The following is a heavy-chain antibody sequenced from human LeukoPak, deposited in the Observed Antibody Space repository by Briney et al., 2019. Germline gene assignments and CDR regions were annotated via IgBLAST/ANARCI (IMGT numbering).Heavy chain of an antibody. CDR1: GGTFSSYA. V-gene: IGHV1-69*06. CDR2: IIPIFGTA. J-gene: IGHJ5*02. CDR3: ARKVPNDSSGYYYRGQFDP. D-gene: IGHD3-22*01. Sequence: SVKVSCKASGGTFSSYAISWVRQAPGQGLEWMGGIIPIFGTANYAQKFQGRVTITADKSTSTAYMELSSLRSEDTAVYYCARKVPNDSSGYYYRGQFDPWGQGTLVTVSS.